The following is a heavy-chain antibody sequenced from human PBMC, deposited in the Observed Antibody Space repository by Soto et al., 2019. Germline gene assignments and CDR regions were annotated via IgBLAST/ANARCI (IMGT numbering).Heavy chain of an antibody. CDR3: ARDGHDSGDVIYFQH. CDR1: GGSISSGGYY. CDR2: IYYSGST. D-gene: IGHD4-17*01. V-gene: IGHV4-31*03. J-gene: IGHJ1*01. Sequence: QVQLQESGPGLVKPSQTLSLTCTVSGGSISSGGYYWSWIRQHPGKGLEWIGYIYYSGSTYYNPSLKSRVTISVDTSKNQFSLKLSSVTAADTAVYYCARDGHDSGDVIYFQHWGQGTLVTVSS.